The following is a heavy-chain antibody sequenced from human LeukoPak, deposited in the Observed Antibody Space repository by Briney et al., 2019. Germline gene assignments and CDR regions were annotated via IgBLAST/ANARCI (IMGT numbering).Heavy chain of an antibody. D-gene: IGHD3-22*01. Sequence: SETLSLTCTVSGASISSYYWSWIRQPPGKGLEWIGDIYYSGSIKYNPSLKSRVTMSVDASKNQFSLKLSSVTAADTAIYYCARENPSGYYNRPIDYWGQGTLVTVSS. V-gene: IGHV4-59*01. CDR2: IYYSGSI. CDR1: GASISSYY. J-gene: IGHJ4*02. CDR3: ARENPSGYYNRPIDY.